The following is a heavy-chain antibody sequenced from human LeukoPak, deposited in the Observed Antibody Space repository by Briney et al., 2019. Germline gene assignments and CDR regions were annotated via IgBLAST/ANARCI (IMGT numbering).Heavy chain of an antibody. D-gene: IGHD3-3*01. CDR3: AKDRVFGVVIIGFDL. J-gene: IGHJ3*01. CDR2: ITGSGGNT. CDR1: GFSFSDYA. V-gene: IGHV3-23*01. Sequence: PGGSLRLSCAASGFSFSDYAMAWVRQTPGKGQEWVSVITGSGGNTYYADSVKGRFSISRDNSKNTIYLHMNDLRAEDTAIYYCAKDRVFGVVIIGFDLWGQGTMVTVSS.